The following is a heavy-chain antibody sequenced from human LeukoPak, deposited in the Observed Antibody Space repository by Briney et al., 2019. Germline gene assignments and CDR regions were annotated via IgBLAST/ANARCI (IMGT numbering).Heavy chain of an antibody. CDR2: ISSISSYI. D-gene: IGHD2-2*01. CDR3: ARGDIVVVPAATDY. V-gene: IGHV3-21*01. Sequence: GGSLRLSCAASGXTFSSYSMNWVRQAPGKGLEWVSSISSISSYIFYADSVKGRFTISRDNAKNSMYLQMNSLRAEDTAVYYCARGDIVVVPAATDYWGQGALVTVSS. CDR1: GXTFSSYS. J-gene: IGHJ4*02.